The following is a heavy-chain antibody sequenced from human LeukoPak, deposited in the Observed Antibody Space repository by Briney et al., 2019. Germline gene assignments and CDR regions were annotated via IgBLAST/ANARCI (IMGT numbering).Heavy chain of an antibody. Sequence: PGGSLRLSCAASGFTSSTYGMNWVRQAPGKGLEWVSVISGSGGNTYYADSVKGRFTISRDNSKNTLYLQMNSLRDEDTAVYYCAKEYSVRNQFDHWGQGTLVAVSS. CDR1: GFTSSTYG. D-gene: IGHD1-14*01. V-gene: IGHV3-23*01. CDR3: AKEYSVRNQFDH. CDR2: ISGSGGNT. J-gene: IGHJ4*02.